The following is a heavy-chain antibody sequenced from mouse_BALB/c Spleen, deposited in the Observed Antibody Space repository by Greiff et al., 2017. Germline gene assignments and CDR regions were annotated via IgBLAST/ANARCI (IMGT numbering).Heavy chain of an antibody. V-gene: IGHV1-7*01. D-gene: IGHD1-1*01. Sequence: VQLQQSGAELAKPGASVKMSCKASGYTFTSYWMHWVKQRPGQGLEWIGYINPSTGYTEYNQKFKDKATLTADKSSSTAYMQLSSLTSEDSAVYYCAREGIITTVVSDYWGQGTTLTVSS. J-gene: IGHJ2*01. CDR3: AREGIITTVVSDY. CDR2: INPSTGYT. CDR1: GYTFTSYW.